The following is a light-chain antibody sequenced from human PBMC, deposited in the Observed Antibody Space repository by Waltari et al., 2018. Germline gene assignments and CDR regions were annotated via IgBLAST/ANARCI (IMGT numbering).Light chain of an antibody. J-gene: IGLJ2*01. Sequence: QSVLTQPPSVSGAPGQRVAISCTGSSSNNGAGYLVPWYQQLPGTAPKLLIYANTNRPSGFPDRFSASKSGTSASLAITGLQPGDEADYYCQCYDSRLSGSLFGGGTKVTVL. V-gene: IGLV1-40*01. CDR2: ANT. CDR3: QCYDSRLSGSL. CDR1: SSNNGAGYL.